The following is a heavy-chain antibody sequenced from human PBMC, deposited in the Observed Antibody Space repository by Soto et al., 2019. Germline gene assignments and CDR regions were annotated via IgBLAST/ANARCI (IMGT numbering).Heavy chain of an antibody. J-gene: IGHJ3*02. CDR3: ARDLSPGAFDI. CDR1: GGSISSGDYY. CDR2: IYYSGST. Sequence: NPSETLSLTCTVSGGSISSGDYYWSWIRQPPGKGLEWIGYIYYSGSTYYNPSLKSRVTISVDTSKNQFSLKLSSVTAADTAVYYCARDLSPGAFDIWGQGTMVTVSS. V-gene: IGHV4-30-4*01.